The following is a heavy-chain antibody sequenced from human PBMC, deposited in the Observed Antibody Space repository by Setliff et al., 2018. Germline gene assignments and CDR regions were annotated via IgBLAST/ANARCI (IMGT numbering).Heavy chain of an antibody. D-gene: IGHD2-15*01. J-gene: IGHJ4*02. Sequence: SETLSLTCAVYGASFSGTYCSWIRQSPGKGLEWIGEINHTGSPNWIGEINHSGSPNYNPSLKSRVTMSVDTSKNQFSLKLTSVTAADTAVYYCRVWVDMVEVDSWAQGTLVTVSS. V-gene: IGHV4-34*01. CDR2: INHSGSP. CDR1: GASFSGTY. CDR3: RVWVDMVEVDS.